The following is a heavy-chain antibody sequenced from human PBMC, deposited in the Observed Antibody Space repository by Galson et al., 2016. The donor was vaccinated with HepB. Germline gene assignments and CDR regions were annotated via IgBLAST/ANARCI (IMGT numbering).Heavy chain of an antibody. CDR2: IDPSDSYT. CDR3: ARHADDFVWGEMFAFDI. D-gene: IGHD3-16*01. J-gene: IGHJ3*02. CDR1: GYTFTSYW. Sequence: QSGAEVKKPGESLRISCKGSGYTFTSYWISWVRQMPGEGLEWMGRIDPSDSYTNYSTSFQGHVTISADKSSTTAYLQWSSLKASDTAMYYCARHADDFVWGEMFAFDIGGQGTMVTVS. V-gene: IGHV5-10-1*01.